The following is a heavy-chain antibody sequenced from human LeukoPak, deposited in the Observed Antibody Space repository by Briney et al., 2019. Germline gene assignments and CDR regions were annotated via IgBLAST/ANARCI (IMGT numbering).Heavy chain of an antibody. J-gene: IGHJ4*02. CDR3: ARDPHYYDNSGYTFDY. V-gene: IGHV1-18*01. CDR2: ISVYNGNT. CDR1: GHTFTSLG. D-gene: IGHD3-22*01. Sequence: ASVKVSCKASGHTFTSLGINWVRQAPGQGLEWMGWISVYNGNTDYAQNFRGRITMTTDTSTSTAYMELRSLRSDDTAVYYCARDPHYYDNSGYTFDYWGQGTLVTVST.